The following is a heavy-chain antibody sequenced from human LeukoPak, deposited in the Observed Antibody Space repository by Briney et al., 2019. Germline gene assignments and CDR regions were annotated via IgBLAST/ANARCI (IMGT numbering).Heavy chain of an antibody. Sequence: GGSLRLSCVASGFTFTGHSMHWVRQAPGKGLEWVAVVGNDEKTIFYADSLKGRFTISRDNSKNTLYLQMNSLRDEDTAVYYCARERQMGATPFDYWGQGSLSPSPQ. CDR1: GFTFTGHS. CDR2: VGNDEKTI. D-gene: IGHD1-26*01. J-gene: IGHJ4*02. V-gene: IGHV3-30*04. CDR3: ARERQMGATPFDY.